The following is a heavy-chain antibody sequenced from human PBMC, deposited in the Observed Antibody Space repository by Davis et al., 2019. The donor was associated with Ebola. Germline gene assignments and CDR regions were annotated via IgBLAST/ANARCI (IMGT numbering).Heavy chain of an antibody. V-gene: IGHV4-39*07. D-gene: IGHD3-10*01. CDR3: ARGYKNRGSGPYYFDY. CDR2: IYYSGST. J-gene: IGHJ4*02. CDR1: GGSISSSSYY. Sequence: PSETLSLTCTVSGGSISSSSYYWGWIRQPPGKGLEWIGSIYYSGSTYYNPSLKSRVTISVDTSKNQFSLKLSSVTAADTAVYYCARGYKNRGSGPYYFDYWGQGTLVTVSS.